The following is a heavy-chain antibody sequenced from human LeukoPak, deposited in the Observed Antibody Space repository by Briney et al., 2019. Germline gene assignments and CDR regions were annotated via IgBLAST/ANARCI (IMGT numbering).Heavy chain of an antibody. Sequence: PGGSLRLSCSASGFTFTHYYMSWIRQAPGKGLEWVSYISPSGTVIYYGDSVKGRFTISRDNAKKSLYLQMNSLRAEDTAVYYCARDYNCWGQGTLVTVSS. D-gene: IGHD3-10*01. CDR2: ISPSGTVI. CDR1: GFTFTHYY. CDR3: ARDYNC. J-gene: IGHJ4*02. V-gene: IGHV3-11*01.